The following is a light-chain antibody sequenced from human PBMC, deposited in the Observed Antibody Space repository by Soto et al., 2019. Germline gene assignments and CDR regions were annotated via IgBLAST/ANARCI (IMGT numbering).Light chain of an antibody. CDR2: EVN. Sequence: QSALTQPPSASGSPGQSVNISCTGTSSDVGGYNYVSWYQQHPGSAPKLMIYEVNKRPSGVPDRFSGSNSGNTASLTVSGLQAEDEADYYCSSYAGSNNLGVFGGGTKLTVL. J-gene: IGLJ2*01. CDR1: SSDVGGYNY. V-gene: IGLV2-8*01. CDR3: SSYAGSNNLGV.